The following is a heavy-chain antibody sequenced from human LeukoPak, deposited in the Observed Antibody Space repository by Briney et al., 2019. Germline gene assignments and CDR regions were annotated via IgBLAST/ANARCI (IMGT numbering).Heavy chain of an antibody. CDR1: GFTVSSNY. V-gene: IGHV3-53*01. J-gene: IGHJ4*02. D-gene: IGHD3-22*01. Sequence: GGSLRLSCAASGFTVSSNYMSWVRQAPGKGLEWVSVIYSGGSTYYADSVKGRFTISRDNSKNTLYLQMNSLRAEDTAVYYCARRHGYYYDSSGYLDYWGQGTLVTVSS. CDR3: ARRHGYYYDSSGYLDY. CDR2: IYSGGST.